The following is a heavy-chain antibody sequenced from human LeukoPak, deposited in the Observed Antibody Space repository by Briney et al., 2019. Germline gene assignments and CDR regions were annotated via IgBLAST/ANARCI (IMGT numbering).Heavy chain of an antibody. J-gene: IGHJ4*02. Sequence: PGGSLRLSCAASGFTFSSYWMSWVRQAPGKGLEWVANIKQDGSEKYYVDSVKGRFTISRDNAKNSLYLQMNSLRAEDTAVYYCARVDEVEMATIAPFDYWGQGTLVTVSS. D-gene: IGHD5-24*01. CDR3: ARVDEVEMATIAPFDY. CDR2: IKQDGSEK. CDR1: GFTFSSYW. V-gene: IGHV3-7*01.